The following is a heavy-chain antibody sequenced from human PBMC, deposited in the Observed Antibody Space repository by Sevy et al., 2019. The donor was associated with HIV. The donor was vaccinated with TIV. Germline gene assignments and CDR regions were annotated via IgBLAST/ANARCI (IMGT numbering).Heavy chain of an antibody. D-gene: IGHD2-8*02. CDR3: ARDTLGYCTGGVCYYYYYYYGMDV. J-gene: IGHJ6*02. Sequence: GGSLRLSCAASGFTFSSYSINWVRQAPGKGLEWVSYISSSSSTIYYADSVKGRFTISRDNAKNSLYLQMNSLRAEDTAVYYCARDTLGYCTGGVCYYYYYYYGMDVWGQGTTVTVSS. V-gene: IGHV3-48*01. CDR2: ISSSSSTI. CDR1: GFTFSSYS.